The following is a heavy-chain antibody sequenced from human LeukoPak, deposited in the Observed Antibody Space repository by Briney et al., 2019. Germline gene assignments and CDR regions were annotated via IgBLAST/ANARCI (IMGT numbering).Heavy chain of an antibody. CDR2: IYHSGST. CDR3: ASKGVHSSSWPDAFDI. CDR1: GGSISSGGYY. Sequence: SETLSLTCTVSGGSISSGGYYWSWIRQPPGKGLEWIGYIYHSGSTYYNPSLKSRVTISVDRSKNQFSLKLSSVTAADTAVYYCASKGVHSSSWPDAFDIWGQGTMVTVSS. V-gene: IGHV4-30-2*01. J-gene: IGHJ3*02. D-gene: IGHD6-13*01.